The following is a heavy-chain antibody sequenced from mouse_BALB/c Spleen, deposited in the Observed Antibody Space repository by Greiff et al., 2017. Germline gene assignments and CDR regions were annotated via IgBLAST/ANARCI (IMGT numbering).Heavy chain of an antibody. CDR2: ISYDGSN. V-gene: IGHV3-6*02. CDR1: GYSITSGYY. D-gene: IGHD2-4*01. J-gene: IGHJ4*01. Sequence: EVHLVESGPGLVKPSQSLSLTCSVTGYSITSGYYWNWIRQFPGNKLEWMGYISYDGSNNYKPSLKNRISITRDTSKNQFFLKLNSVTTEDTATYYCARVSTMITTGAMDYWGQGTSVTVSS. CDR3: ARVSTMITTGAMDY.